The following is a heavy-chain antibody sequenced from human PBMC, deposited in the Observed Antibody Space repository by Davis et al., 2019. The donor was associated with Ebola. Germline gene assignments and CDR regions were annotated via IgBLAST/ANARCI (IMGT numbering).Heavy chain of an antibody. CDR1: GYSFTSYW. Sequence: GESLKISCTGSGYSFTSYWIGWVRQMPGKGLEWMGIIYPGDSDTKYSPFFQSQITISADKSISTAYLQWSSLKASDTAMYYCARHSLGYCSSTSCQAPYYYYYGMDVWGQGTTVTVSS. D-gene: IGHD2-2*01. J-gene: IGHJ6*02. V-gene: IGHV5-51*01. CDR2: IYPGDSDT. CDR3: ARHSLGYCSSTSCQAPYYYYYGMDV.